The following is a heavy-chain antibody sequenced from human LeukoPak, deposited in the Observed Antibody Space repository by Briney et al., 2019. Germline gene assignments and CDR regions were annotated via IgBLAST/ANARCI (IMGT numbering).Heavy chain of an antibody. D-gene: IGHD2-2*01. J-gene: IGHJ4*02. CDR3: TTDPSKDIVVVPAVIV. Sequence: GGSLRLSCTASGFTFGDYAMSWVRQAPGKGLEWVGRIKSKTDGGTTDYAAPVKGRFTISRDDSKNTLYLQMNSLKTEDTAVYYCTTDPSKDIVVVPAVIVWGQGTLVTVSS. CDR2: IKSKTDGGTT. V-gene: IGHV3-15*01. CDR1: GFTFGDYA.